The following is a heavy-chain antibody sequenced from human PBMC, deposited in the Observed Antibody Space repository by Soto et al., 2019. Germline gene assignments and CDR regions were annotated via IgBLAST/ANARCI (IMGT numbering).Heavy chain of an antibody. CDR3: ARGQHHDILTGYRNGVFDQ. CDR2: VNDSGST. D-gene: IGHD3-9*01. Sequence: QVQLQQWGAGLLKPSETLSLTCAVYGGSFSGYYWSWIRQPPGKGLEWIGEVNDSGSTNYNPSLKSRATISADPSKNQVSLRLSSVTDADPAVYYCARGQHHDILTGYRNGVFDQWGQGSLVTVSS. CDR1: GGSFSGYY. J-gene: IGHJ4*02. V-gene: IGHV4-34*01.